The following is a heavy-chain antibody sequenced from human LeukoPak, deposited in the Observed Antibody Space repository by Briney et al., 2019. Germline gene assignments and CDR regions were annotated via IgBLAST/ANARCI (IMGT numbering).Heavy chain of an antibody. J-gene: IGHJ4*02. Sequence: GGSLRLSCAASGFTFSSYAMSWVRQAPGKGLEWVSAISGSGGSTYYADSVKGRFTISRDNSKNTLYLQMNSLRAEDTAVYYCAKDLIDTVVVTAIFGYWGQGTLVTVSS. V-gene: IGHV3-23*01. CDR1: GFTFSSYA. CDR2: ISGSGGST. CDR3: AKDLIDTVVVTAIFGY. D-gene: IGHD2-21*02.